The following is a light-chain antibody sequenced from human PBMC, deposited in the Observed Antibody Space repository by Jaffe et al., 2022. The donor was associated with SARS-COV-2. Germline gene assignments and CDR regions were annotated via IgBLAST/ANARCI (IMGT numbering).Light chain of an antibody. J-gene: IGKJ1*01. V-gene: IGKV3-15*01. CDR2: GAS. CDR1: QSVTNK. Sequence: EIVMTQLPATLSVSPGERATLSCRASQSVTNKLAWYQQKPGQAPRLLIYGASTRATGIPARFSGSGSGTEFTLTISGLQSEDFAVYYCQQYNNWPPWTFGQGTKVEIK. CDR3: QQYNNWPPWT.